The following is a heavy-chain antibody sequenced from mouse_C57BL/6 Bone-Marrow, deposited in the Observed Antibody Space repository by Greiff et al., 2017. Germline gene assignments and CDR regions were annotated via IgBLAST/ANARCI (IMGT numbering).Heavy chain of an antibody. Sequence: QVQLQQSGAELVRPGTSVKVSCKASGYAFTNYLIEWVKQRPGQGLEWIGVINPGSGGTNYNEKFKGKAPLTADKSSSTAYMQLSSRTSEDSAVYFCARSSWYFDVWGTGTTGTVTS. V-gene: IGHV1-54*01. CDR1: GYAFTNYL. J-gene: IGHJ1*03. CDR3: ARSSWYFDV. CDR2: INPGSGGT.